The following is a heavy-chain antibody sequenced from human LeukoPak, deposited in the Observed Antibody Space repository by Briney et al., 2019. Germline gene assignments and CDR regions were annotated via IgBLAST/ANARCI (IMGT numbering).Heavy chain of an antibody. J-gene: IGHJ5*02. D-gene: IGHD5-18*01. CDR1: GGTFSSYA. Sequence: GSSVKVSCKASGGTFSSYAISWVRQAPGQGLEWMGGIIPIFGTANYAQKFQGRVTITADKSTSTAYMELSSLRSEDTAVYYCARAIRGYSYAGWFDPWGQGTLVTVSS. CDR2: IIPIFGTA. CDR3: ARAIRGYSYAGWFDP. V-gene: IGHV1-69*06.